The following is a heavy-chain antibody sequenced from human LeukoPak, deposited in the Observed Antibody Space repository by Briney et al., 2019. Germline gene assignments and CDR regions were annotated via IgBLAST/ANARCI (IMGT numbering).Heavy chain of an antibody. CDR1: GYTLTGYY. J-gene: IGHJ4*02. Sequence: GASVKVSCKASGYTLTGYYMHWVRQAPWQGLEWMGWINPNSGDTNYAQKIQGRVTMNRETSITTPYIELSRLRSDDTAVYYRARANPLYCSSPTCLFDYWGQGTLVTVSS. CDR2: INPNSGDT. V-gene: IGHV1-2*02. CDR3: ARANPLYCSSPTCLFDY. D-gene: IGHD2-2*01.